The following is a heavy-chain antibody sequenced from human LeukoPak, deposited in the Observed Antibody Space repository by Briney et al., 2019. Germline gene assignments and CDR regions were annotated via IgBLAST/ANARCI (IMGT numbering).Heavy chain of an antibody. CDR1: GFTFSSYE. Sequence: TGGSLRLSCAASGFTFSSYEMNWVRQAPGKGLEWVSYISSSGSTIYYADSVKGRFTISRDNAKNSLYLQMNSLRAEDTAVYYCASNPYYYYYMDVWGKGTTVTVSS. CDR2: ISSSGSTI. V-gene: IGHV3-48*03. CDR3: ASNPYYYYYMDV. J-gene: IGHJ6*03. D-gene: IGHD1-14*01.